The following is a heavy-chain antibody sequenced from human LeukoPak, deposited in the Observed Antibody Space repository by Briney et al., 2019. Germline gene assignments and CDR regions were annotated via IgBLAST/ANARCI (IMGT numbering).Heavy chain of an antibody. CDR3: ARDRGRLYCSNTEGLCNWFDP. Sequence: QSGGSLRLSCSASGFTFSSHWMHWVRQAPGRGPVWVSRVNGEGTKTTYADSVKGRFTISRDNARNTLHLQMNSLRAEDTAVYYCARDRGRLYCSNTEGLCNWFDPWGQGTLVTVSS. CDR1: GFTFSSHW. V-gene: IGHV3-74*01. D-gene: IGHD2-2*01. CDR2: VNGEGTKT. J-gene: IGHJ5*02.